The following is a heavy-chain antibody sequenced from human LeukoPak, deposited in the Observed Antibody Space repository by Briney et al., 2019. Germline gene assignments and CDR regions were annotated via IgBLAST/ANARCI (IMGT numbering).Heavy chain of an antibody. V-gene: IGHV4-39*07. CDR3: ARDRRLDYGDYRIDP. D-gene: IGHD4-17*01. J-gene: IGHJ5*02. CDR1: GGSISSSSYY. CDR2: IYYSGST. Sequence: SETLSLTCTVSGGSISSSSYYWGWIRQPPGKGLEWIGSIYYSGSTYYNPSLKSRVTISVDTSKNQFSLKLSSVTAADTAVYYCARDRRLDYGDYRIDPWGQGTLVTVSS.